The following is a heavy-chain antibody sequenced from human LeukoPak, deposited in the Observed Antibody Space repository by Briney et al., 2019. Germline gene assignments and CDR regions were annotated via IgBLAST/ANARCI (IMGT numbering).Heavy chain of an antibody. CDR2: ISAYNGNT. CDR3: AVTAVAEGLGDY. J-gene: IGHJ4*02. V-gene: IGHV1-18*01. Sequence: GASVKVSRKASGYTFTSYGISWVRQAPGQGLEWMGWISAYNGNTNYAQKLQGRVTMTTDTSTSTAYMELRSLRSDDTAVYYCAVTAVAEGLGDYWGQGTLVTVSS. CDR1: GYTFTSYG. D-gene: IGHD6-19*01.